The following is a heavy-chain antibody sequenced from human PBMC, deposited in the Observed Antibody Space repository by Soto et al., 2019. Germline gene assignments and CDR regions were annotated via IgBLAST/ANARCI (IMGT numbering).Heavy chain of an antibody. J-gene: IGHJ6*02. D-gene: IGHD6-19*01. CDR2: IIPIFGTA. CDR3: ARDVRSSGWYFGNHYYYGMDV. Sequence: QVQLVQSGAVVKKPGSSVKVSCKASGGTFSSYAISWVRQAPGQGLEWMGGIIPIFGTANYAQKFQGRVTITADKSTSTAYMELSSLRSEDTAVYYCARDVRSSGWYFGNHYYYGMDVWGQGTTVTVSS. V-gene: IGHV1-69*06. CDR1: GGTFSSYA.